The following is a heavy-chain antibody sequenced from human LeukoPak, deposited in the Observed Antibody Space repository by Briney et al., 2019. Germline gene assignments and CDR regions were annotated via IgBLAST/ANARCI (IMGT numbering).Heavy chain of an antibody. D-gene: IGHD1-26*01. CDR2: INPNSGGT. CDR3: ARVGGEWELLNY. V-gene: IGHV1-2*02. J-gene: IGHJ4*02. CDR1: GYTFTGDY. Sequence: GASVKVSFKASGYTFTGDYMHWVRQAPGQGLEWVGWINPNSGGTNYAQKFQGRVTMTRDTSISTAYMELSRLRSDDTAVYYCARVGGEWELLNYWGQGTLVTVSS.